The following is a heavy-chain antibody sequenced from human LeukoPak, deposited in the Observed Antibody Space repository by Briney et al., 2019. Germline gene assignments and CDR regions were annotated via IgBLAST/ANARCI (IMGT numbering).Heavy chain of an antibody. J-gene: IGHJ5*02. V-gene: IGHV1-69*13. Sequence: SVKVSCKASGGTFSSYAISWVRQAPGQGLEWMGGIIPIFGTANYAQKFQGRVTITADESTSTAYMELSSLRSEDTAVYYCARDDCRSSSCYSDWFDPWGQGTQVTVSS. D-gene: IGHD2-2*02. CDR3: ARDDCRSSSCYSDWFDP. CDR2: IIPIFGTA. CDR1: GGTFSSYA.